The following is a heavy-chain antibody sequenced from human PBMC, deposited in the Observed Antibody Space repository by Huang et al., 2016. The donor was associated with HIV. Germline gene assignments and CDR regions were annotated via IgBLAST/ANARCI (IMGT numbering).Heavy chain of an antibody. Sequence: QVQLVQSGAEVKKPGASVKVSCRTSGYIFTDYYLHWVRQAPGQGLEWMGWVNPKSGATNQAQRVQGRLHMTTDTSTSAVYMELANLRSDDTAVYYCARAVVRGLIIRFDPWGQGTLVTVSS. CDR2: VNPKSGAT. D-gene: IGHD3-10*01. CDR3: ARAVVRGLIIRFDP. J-gene: IGHJ5*02. V-gene: IGHV1-2*02. CDR1: GYIFTDYY.